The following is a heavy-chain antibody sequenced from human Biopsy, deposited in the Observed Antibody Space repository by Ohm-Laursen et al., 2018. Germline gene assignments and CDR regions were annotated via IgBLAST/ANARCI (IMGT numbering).Heavy chain of an antibody. J-gene: IGHJ3*01. CDR1: GFTFSDHN. CDR3: VKDRGQTAPYSFDV. CDR2: IWSSATYK. D-gene: IGHD1-26*01. V-gene: IGHV3-33*06. Sequence: SLRLSCAASGFTFSDHNMHWVRQAPGKGLEWVAFIWSSATYKAYADSVKGRFTVSRVNSKNTVYLQMNSLSADDTAIYSCVKDRGQTAPYSFDVWGQGTMVTVSS.